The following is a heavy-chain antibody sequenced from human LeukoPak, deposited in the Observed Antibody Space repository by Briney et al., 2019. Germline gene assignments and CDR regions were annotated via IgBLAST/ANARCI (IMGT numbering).Heavy chain of an antibody. D-gene: IGHD3-22*01. V-gene: IGHV3-15*01. CDR3: VRTDHCDSCGFS. Sequence: PGGSLRLSCVASGIKFSDDWMSWVRQAPGKGLEWVGRIRSTGRGGTADYAAPVKGRFTISRDDSKNTLYLQMDSLKTEDTAVYYCVRTDHCDSCGFSWGQGTLVTVSS. J-gene: IGHJ1*01. CDR1: GIKFSDDW. CDR2: IRSTGRGGTA.